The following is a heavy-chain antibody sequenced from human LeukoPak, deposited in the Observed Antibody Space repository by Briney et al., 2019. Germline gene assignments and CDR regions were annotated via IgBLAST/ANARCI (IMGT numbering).Heavy chain of an antibody. CDR2: IDSDGSRT. CDR1: RFTFSNYW. V-gene: IGHV3-74*01. Sequence: TGGSLRLSCAASRFTFSNYWMHWVRQAPGEGLVWVSRIDSDGSRTSYPDSVKGRFTISRDNAKNTLYLQMSSLRAEDTAVYYCARKSGSYYLFDYWGQGTLVTVSS. J-gene: IGHJ4*02. CDR3: ARKSGSYYLFDY. D-gene: IGHD1-26*01.